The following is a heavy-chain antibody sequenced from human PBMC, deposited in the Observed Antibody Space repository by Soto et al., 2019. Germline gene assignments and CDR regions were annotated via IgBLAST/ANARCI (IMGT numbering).Heavy chain of an antibody. CDR1: GFTFSSYA. CDR3: AKDRGRGIAAAGIDY. V-gene: IGHV3-23*01. Sequence: GESLKISCAASGFTFSSYAMSWVRQAPGKGLEWVSAISGSGGSTYYADSVKGRFTISRDNSKNTLYLQMNSLRAEDTAVYYCAKDRGRGIAAAGIDYWGQGTLVTVSS. CDR2: ISGSGGST. D-gene: IGHD6-13*01. J-gene: IGHJ4*02.